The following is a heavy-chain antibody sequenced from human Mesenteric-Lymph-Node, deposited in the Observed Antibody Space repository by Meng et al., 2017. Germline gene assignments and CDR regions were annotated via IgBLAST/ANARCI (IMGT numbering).Heavy chain of an antibody. Sequence: ASVKVSCKASGYTFTGYYMHWVRQAPGQGLEWMGWINPNSGGTNYAQKFQGRVTMTRDTSISTAYMELRSLRSDDTAVYYCARGKKVDTAMTYWGQGTLVTVSS. D-gene: IGHD5-18*01. CDR3: ARGKKVDTAMTY. CDR2: INPNSGGT. CDR1: GYTFTGYY. J-gene: IGHJ4*02. V-gene: IGHV1-2*02.